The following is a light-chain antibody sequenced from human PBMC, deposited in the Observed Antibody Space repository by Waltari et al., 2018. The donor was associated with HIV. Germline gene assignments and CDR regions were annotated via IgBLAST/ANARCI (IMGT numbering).Light chain of an antibody. V-gene: IGLV2-14*03. J-gene: IGLJ2*01. CDR3: TSYTVRRALI. CDR1: NRDLHVYDS. Sequence: QSALTQPASISGSPGQSVTISCTALNRDLHVYDSVSWYQQLPTKAPQLLIFGVSVPPSGISHRFSGSKSGNTASLTISGLQTDDEGDYYCTSYTVRRALIFGGGTKLTVL. CDR2: GVS.